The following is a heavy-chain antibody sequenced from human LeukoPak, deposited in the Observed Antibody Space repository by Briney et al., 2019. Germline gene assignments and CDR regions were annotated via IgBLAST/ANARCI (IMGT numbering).Heavy chain of an antibody. CDR3: AKDGGLWVSAHWGDS. J-gene: IGHJ4*02. D-gene: IGHD7-27*01. V-gene: IGHV3-23*01. CDR1: GFTFSSYT. Sequence: GGSLRLSCAASGFTFSSYTMSWVRQAPGKGLEWVSTITTSDGNTYYADSVKGRFTVSRDNSKNTLSLQMNGLRAEDTAVYYCAKDGGLWVSAHWGDSWGRGSLVTVSS. CDR2: ITTSDGNT.